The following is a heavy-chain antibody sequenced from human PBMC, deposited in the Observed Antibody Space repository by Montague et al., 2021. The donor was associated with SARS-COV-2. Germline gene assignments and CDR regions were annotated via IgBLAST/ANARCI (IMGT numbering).Heavy chain of an antibody. CDR3: ASGWTLFD. CDR1: GDSVFRIRRG. Sequence: CAISGDSVFRIRRGSKWHRYELPSGLQRVGRLQHRNEWHTDYAVSVEGRLAIDADTSKNQFSLQLHSVTPEDSAVYYCASGWTLFDWGQGTLVTVSS. CDR2: LQHRNEWHT. V-gene: IGHV6-1*01. J-gene: IGHJ4*02. D-gene: IGHD6-19*01.